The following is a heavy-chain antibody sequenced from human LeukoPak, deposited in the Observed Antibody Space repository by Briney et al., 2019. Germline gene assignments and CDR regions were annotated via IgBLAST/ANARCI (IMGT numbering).Heavy chain of an antibody. D-gene: IGHD6-19*01. V-gene: IGHV3-7*03. Sequence: GGSLRLSCAASGFTFSSYWMSWVRQAPGKGLEWVANIRQDGSERYYVDSVKGRFTISRDDAKNSLYLQMDSLRVEDTAVYYCARGAQWLAGRFDYWGRGTLVTVSS. J-gene: IGHJ4*02. CDR2: IRQDGSER. CDR1: GFTFSSYW. CDR3: ARGAQWLAGRFDY.